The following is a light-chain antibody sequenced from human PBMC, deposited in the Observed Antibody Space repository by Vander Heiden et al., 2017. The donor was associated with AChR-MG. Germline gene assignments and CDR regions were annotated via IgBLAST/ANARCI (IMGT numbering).Light chain of an antibody. J-gene: IGKJ2*01. CDR3: QQYDNYPYT. V-gene: IGKV1-5*01. CDR1: QSISSW. CDR2: DAS. Sequence: DIQMTQSPSTLSASAGDRVTITCRASQSISSWLAWYQQKPGKAPKFLIYDASTLESGVPSRFSGSGSGAEFTLTITSLQPDDFATYYCQQYDNYPYTFGQGTKLEIK.